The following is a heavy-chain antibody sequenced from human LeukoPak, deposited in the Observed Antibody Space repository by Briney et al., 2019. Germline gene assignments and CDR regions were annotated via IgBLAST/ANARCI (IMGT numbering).Heavy chain of an antibody. J-gene: IGHJ6*03. Sequence: GGLRLSCAAFGFTFSSYWMSWVRQLPGKGPEWVANIRQDESERYFADSVKGRFTISRDNAKKSVYLHMSSLRAEDTALYYCARLSAYYYGSYFYYYMDVWGKGTTVTVSS. CDR1: GFTFSSYW. CDR2: IRQDESER. V-gene: IGHV3-7*01. CDR3: ARLSAYYYGSYFYYYMDV. D-gene: IGHD3-10*01.